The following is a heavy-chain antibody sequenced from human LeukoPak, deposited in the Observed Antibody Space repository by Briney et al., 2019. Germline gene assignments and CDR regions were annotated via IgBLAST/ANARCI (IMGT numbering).Heavy chain of an antibody. J-gene: IGHJ4*02. CDR2: IKEDGSEK. CDR3: ARDLHMGYRDGYNWLGIFDY. D-gene: IGHD5-24*01. CDR1: GFTFTSFW. Sequence: PGGSLRPSCAASGFTFTSFWMSWVRQAPGKGLEWVANIKEDGSEKYYVDSVKGRFTISRDNAKNSLYLQMNSLRAEDTAVYYCARDLHMGYRDGYNWLGIFDYWGQGTLVTVSS. V-gene: IGHV3-7*04.